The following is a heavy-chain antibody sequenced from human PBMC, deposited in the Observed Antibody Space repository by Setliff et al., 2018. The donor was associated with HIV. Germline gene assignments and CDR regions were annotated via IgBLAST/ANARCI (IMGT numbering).Heavy chain of an antibody. J-gene: IGHJ4*02. CDR2: IYYSGST. CDR1: GGSISNSRYY. Sequence: PSETLSLTCTVSGGSISNSRYYWSWIRQPPGKGLEWIGSIYYSGSTYYNPSLKSRVTISVDTSKNQFSLKLSSVTAADAGVYYCASRRGIEFYFDIWGQGTPVTVSS. CDR3: ASRRGIEFYFDI. D-gene: IGHD3-10*01. V-gene: IGHV4-39*01.